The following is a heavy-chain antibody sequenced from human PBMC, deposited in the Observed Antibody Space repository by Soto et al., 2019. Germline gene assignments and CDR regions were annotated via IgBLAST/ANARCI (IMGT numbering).Heavy chain of an antibody. CDR3: ARDRYTTGWYYFDP. J-gene: IGHJ5*02. V-gene: IGHV4-59*01. CDR2: IYYGGST. Sequence: AETLSLTCTVSGGSMSSYYWSWIRQPPGKGLEWIGYIYYGGSTNYNPSLKSRVTISLDTSQNQFSLKLSSVTAADTAVYYCARDRYTTGWYYFDPWGQGTLVTVSS. CDR1: GGSMSSYY. D-gene: IGHD6-19*01.